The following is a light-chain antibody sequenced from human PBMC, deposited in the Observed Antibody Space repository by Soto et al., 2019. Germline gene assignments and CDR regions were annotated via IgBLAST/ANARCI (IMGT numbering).Light chain of an antibody. J-gene: IGKJ4*01. V-gene: IGKV3-15*01. CDR3: QQYNVWPLT. CDR1: KSVSSN. CDR2: VAS. Sequence: EIVMTQSPATLSVSPGERATLSCRASKSVSSNLAWYQQKPGQTPKLLIYVASTRATGIPARFSGSGSGTEFTLPISSLQSEDVAVYYCQQYNVWPLTFGGGTKVEFK.